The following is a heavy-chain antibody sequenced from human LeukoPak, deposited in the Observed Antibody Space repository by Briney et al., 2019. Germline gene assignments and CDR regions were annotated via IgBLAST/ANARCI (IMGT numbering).Heavy chain of an antibody. D-gene: IGHD6-6*01. CDR1: AFTFSSYA. V-gene: IGHV3-30-3*01. CDR3: VRVPEYSSSSGDFDF. CDR2: ISYDGSNK. J-gene: IGHJ4*02. Sequence: PGGSLRLSCAASAFTFSSYAMHWVRQAPGKGLEWVAVISYDGSNKYHADSVKGRFTISRDNSKNTLYLQMNSLRIEDTAVYYCVRVPEYSSSSGDFDFWGQGTLVTVSS.